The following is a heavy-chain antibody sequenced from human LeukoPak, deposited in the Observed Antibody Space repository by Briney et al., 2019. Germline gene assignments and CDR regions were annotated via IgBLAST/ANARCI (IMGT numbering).Heavy chain of an antibody. J-gene: IGHJ4*02. V-gene: IGHV1-2*02. CDR3: ARRIWRVGASFDY. CDR2: INPNSGGT. CDR1: GYTFTGYY. Sequence: GASVKVSCKASGYTFTGYYMHWVRQAPGQGLEWMGWINPNSGGTNYAQKFQGRVTMTRDTSISTAYMEPSRLRSDDTAVYYCARRIWRVGASFDYWGQGTLVTVSS. D-gene: IGHD1-26*01.